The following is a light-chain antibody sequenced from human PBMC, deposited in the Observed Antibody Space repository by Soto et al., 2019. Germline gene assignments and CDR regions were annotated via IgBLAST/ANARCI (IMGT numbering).Light chain of an antibody. CDR2: AAS. Sequence: EIQMTQSPSSVSASVGDRVTITCRASQGISSWLAWHQQKAGKAPKLLIYAASSLQSGVPSRFSGSGSGTDFTLTISSLQPEDFATYYCQQANSFPLTFGGGTKVDIK. V-gene: IGKV1-12*01. CDR1: QGISSW. J-gene: IGKJ4*01. CDR3: QQANSFPLT.